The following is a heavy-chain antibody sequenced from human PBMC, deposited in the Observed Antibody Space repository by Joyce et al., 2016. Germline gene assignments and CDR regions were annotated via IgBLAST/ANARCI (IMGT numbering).Heavy chain of an antibody. CDR3: ARATYYLYVMDV. J-gene: IGHJ6*02. CDR2: VWGDEKNK. CDR1: GFTFISYS. V-gene: IGHV3-33*01. D-gene: IGHD3-10*01. Sequence: QLVESGGGVVQLGRSLRLSCAASGFTFISYSVHWVRQAPGKGLEWVAVVWGDEKNKSYADSVKGRFTISRDSSKDTVSLQMNSLRAEDTAVYDCARATYYLYVMDVWGQGTTVTVSS.